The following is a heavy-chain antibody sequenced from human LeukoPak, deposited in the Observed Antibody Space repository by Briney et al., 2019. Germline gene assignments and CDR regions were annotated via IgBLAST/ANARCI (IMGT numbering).Heavy chain of an antibody. CDR3: ARARDKGPYSSSFEYFQH. V-gene: IGHV3-30*02. CDR2: IRYDGSNK. J-gene: IGHJ1*01. CDR1: GFTFSSYG. D-gene: IGHD6-6*01. Sequence: GGSLRLSCAASGFTFSSYGMHWVRQAPGKGLEWVAFIRYDGSNKYYADSVKGRFTISRDNSKNTLYLQMNSLRAEDTAVYYCARARDKGPYSSSFEYFQHWGQGTLVTVSS.